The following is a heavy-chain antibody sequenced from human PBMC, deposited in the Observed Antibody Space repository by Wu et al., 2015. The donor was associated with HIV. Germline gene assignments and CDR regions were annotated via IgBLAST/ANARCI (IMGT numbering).Heavy chain of an antibody. Sequence: QVQLIQSGAGLMQPGASVKVSCQTSGFGFINYYFHWVRQAPGQGLEWMGWIGVSNGNTIYAQKFQGRVIMTTDKPTSTVYMELKSLTSDDTAIYYCVKKNGYSGYYPFDLWGQGTLVTVSS. D-gene: IGHD5-12*01. CDR1: GFGFINYY. CDR3: VKKNGYSGYYPFDL. J-gene: IGHJ4*02. V-gene: IGHV1-18*04. CDR2: IGVSNGNT.